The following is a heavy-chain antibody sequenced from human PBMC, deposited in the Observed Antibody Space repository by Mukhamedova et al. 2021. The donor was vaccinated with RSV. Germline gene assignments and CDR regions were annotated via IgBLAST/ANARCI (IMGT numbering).Heavy chain of an antibody. D-gene: IGHD3-9*01. CDR3: ARDALRYFDYLAKTHDAFDI. J-gene: IGHJ3*02. Sequence: GRQAPGQGLEWMGWISAYNGNTNYAQKLQGRVTMTTDTSTSTAYMELRSLRSDDTAVYYCARDALRYFDYLAKTHDAFDIWGQGT. V-gene: IGHV1-18*01. CDR2: ISAYNGNT.